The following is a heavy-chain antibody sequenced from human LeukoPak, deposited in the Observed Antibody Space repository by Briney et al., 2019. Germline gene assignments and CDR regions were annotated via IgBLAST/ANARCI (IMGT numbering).Heavy chain of an antibody. Sequence: SETLSLTCTVSGGSISSYYWSWIRQPPGKGLEWIGYIYYSGSTNYNPSLKSRVTISVDTSKKQFSLKLSSVTAADTAVYYCARRIAVAGPRDFDYWGQGTLVTVSS. CDR3: ARRIAVAGPRDFDY. J-gene: IGHJ4*02. CDR1: GGSISSYY. D-gene: IGHD6-19*01. CDR2: IYYSGST. V-gene: IGHV4-59*12.